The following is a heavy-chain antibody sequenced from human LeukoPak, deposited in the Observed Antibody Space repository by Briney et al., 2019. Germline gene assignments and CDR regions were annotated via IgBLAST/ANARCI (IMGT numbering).Heavy chain of an antibody. CDR1: GYTFSGNY. D-gene: IGHD2-2*01. CDR2: INPNNGGT. V-gene: IGHV1-2*02. Sequence: GASVTVSCKASGYTFSGNYIQWVRQAPGQGLEWMGWINPNNGGTNYAQNFQGRVTMTRDTSINTAYMELSRLTSDDTAVYYCARDHCATTGCYEDYYYGLDVWGQGTTVTVSS. CDR3: ARDHCATTGCYEDYYYGLDV. J-gene: IGHJ6*02.